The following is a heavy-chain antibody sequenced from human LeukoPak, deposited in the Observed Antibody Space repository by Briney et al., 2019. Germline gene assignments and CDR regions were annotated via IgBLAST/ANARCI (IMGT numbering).Heavy chain of an antibody. J-gene: IGHJ5*02. CDR3: ARETMVRGVITTYNWFDP. D-gene: IGHD3-10*01. Sequence: PSETLSLTCTVSGGSISSSSYYWGWIRQPPGKGLEWIGYIYYSGSTNYNPSLKSRVTISVDTSKNQFSLKLSSVTAADTAVYYCARETMVRGVITTYNWFDPWGQGTLVTVSS. CDR1: GGSISSSSYY. CDR2: IYYSGST. V-gene: IGHV4-61*01.